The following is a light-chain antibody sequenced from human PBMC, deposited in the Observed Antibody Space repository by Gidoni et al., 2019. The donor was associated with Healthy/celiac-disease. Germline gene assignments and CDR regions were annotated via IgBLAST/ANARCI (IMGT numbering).Light chain of an antibody. Sequence: DIVMTQSPDSLAVSLGERATINCKSSQSVLYSSNNKNYLAWYQQKPGQPPKLLIDWASTRESGVPDRFRGSGSGTDFTLTISSLQAEDVAVYYCQQYYSTPLTSXGXTKVEIK. CDR2: WAS. CDR3: QQYYSTPLT. J-gene: IGKJ4*01. V-gene: IGKV4-1*01. CDR1: QSVLYSSNNKNY.